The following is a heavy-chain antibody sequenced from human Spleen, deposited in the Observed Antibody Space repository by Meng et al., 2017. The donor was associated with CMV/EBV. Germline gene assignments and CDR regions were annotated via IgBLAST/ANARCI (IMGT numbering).Heavy chain of an antibody. CDR1: GSLFSSYT. Sequence: GESLKISCAVSGSLFSSYTMNWVREAPGKGLEWVSSISSSSTYIYYADSVKGRFTISRDNAKNSLYLQMTSLRAEDTAVYYCAKISDFWSGSDVWGQGTTVTVS. D-gene: IGHD3-3*01. V-gene: IGHV3-21*01. CDR2: ISSSSTYI. CDR3: AKISDFWSGSDV. J-gene: IGHJ6*02.